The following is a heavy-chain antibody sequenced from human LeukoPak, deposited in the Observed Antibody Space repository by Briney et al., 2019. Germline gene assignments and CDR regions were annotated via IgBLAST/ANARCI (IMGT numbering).Heavy chain of an antibody. D-gene: IGHD6-19*01. V-gene: IGHV3-30*18. CDR1: GFTFSSYG. Sequence: PGGSLRLSCAASGFTFSSYGMHWVRQAPGKGLEWVAVISYDGSNKYHADSVKGRLTISRDNSKNTLYLHMNSLRAEDTAVYYCAKGKGAGSGWYGNYFDYWGQGTLVTVSS. J-gene: IGHJ4*02. CDR3: AKGKGAGSGWYGNYFDY. CDR2: ISYDGSNK.